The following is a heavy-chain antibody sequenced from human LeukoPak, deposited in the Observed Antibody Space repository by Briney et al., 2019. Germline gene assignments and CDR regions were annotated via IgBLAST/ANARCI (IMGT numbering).Heavy chain of an antibody. J-gene: IGHJ4*02. V-gene: IGHV3-30*18. CDR3: AKDLGVQWLVPYYFDY. Sequence: GGSLRLSCAASGFTLSNYGMHWVRQAPARGLDWVAVLSYDGSNKYYADSVKGRFTISRDNSKNTLYLQMNSLRAEDTAVYYCAKDLGVQWLVPYYFDYWGQGTLVTVSS. CDR1: GFTLSNYG. D-gene: IGHD6-19*01. CDR2: LSYDGSNK.